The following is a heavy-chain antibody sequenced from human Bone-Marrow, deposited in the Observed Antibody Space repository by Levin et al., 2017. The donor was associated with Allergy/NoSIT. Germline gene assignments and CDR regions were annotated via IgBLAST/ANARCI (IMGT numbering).Heavy chain of an antibody. Sequence: PRASVKVSCKTSGYAFRHYDITWVRQAPGQGLEWMGWISAYDGDTKYAQKFQGRVTMTTDTSTNTAHMEVRSLRSDDTAVYYCARAGLYSSSRFTVDYWGQGTLVTVSA. CDR2: ISAYDGDT. CDR1: GYAFRHYD. V-gene: IGHV1-18*04. J-gene: IGHJ4*02. CDR3: ARAGLYSSSRFTVDY. D-gene: IGHD6-13*01.